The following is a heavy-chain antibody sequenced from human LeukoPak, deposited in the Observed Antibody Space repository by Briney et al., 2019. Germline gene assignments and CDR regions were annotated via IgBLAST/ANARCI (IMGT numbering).Heavy chain of an antibody. J-gene: IGHJ4*02. V-gene: IGHV3-7*01. D-gene: IGHD4-17*01. CDR2: IKQDGSEK. CDR1: GFTFSSYW. CDR3: ARDPTSFGPTVTTDC. Sequence: GGSLRLSCGASGFTFSSYWMSWVRQAPGKGLEWVANIKQDGSEKYYVDSVKGRFTISRDNAKNSLYLQMNSLRAEDTAVYYCARDPTSFGPTVTTDCWGQGTLVTVSS.